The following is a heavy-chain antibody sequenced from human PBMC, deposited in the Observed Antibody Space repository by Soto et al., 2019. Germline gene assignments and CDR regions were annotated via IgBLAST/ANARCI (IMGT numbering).Heavy chain of an antibody. D-gene: IGHD5-12*01. CDR1: GGTFSSYT. Sequence: QVQLVQSGAEVKKPGSSVTVSCKASGGTFSSYTISWVRQAPGQGLEWMGGIIPIFGTVNYAQKFQGRVTITGDESTSTAYMELSSLRSEDTAVYYCARGNHRWLQLWYFDLWGRGTLVTVSS. V-gene: IGHV1-69*12. CDR3: ARGNHRWLQLWYFDL. J-gene: IGHJ2*01. CDR2: IIPIFGTV.